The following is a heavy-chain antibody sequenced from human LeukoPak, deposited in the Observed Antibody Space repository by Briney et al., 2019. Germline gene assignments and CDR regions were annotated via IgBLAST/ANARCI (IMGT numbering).Heavy chain of an antibody. D-gene: IGHD4-11*01. CDR3: ARGRDYSNTERGFDY. Sequence: GASVKVSCKTSGYTFTDYCIHWVRQAPGQGLEWMGWINPNSGETNSAQKFQGRVTMTGDTSISTAYMELRRVTSDDTAVYYCARGRDYSNTERGFDYWGQGTLVTVSS. V-gene: IGHV1-2*02. CDR2: INPNSGET. J-gene: IGHJ4*02. CDR1: GYTFTDYC.